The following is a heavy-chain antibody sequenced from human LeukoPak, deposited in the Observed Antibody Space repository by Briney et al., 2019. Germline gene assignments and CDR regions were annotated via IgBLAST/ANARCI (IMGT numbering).Heavy chain of an antibody. Sequence: PGGSLRLSCVASGFTVSSNYMSWVRQAPGKGLEWVSVIYSGGSTYYADSVKGRFTISRDNSKNTLYLQMNSLRAEDTAVYYCARETVAGLQYYFDYWGQGTLVTVSS. J-gene: IGHJ4*02. V-gene: IGHV3-53*01. CDR2: IYSGGST. D-gene: IGHD6-19*01. CDR3: ARETVAGLQYYFDY. CDR1: GFTVSSNY.